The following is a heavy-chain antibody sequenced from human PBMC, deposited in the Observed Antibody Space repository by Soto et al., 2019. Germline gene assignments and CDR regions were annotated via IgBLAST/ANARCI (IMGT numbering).Heavy chain of an antibody. V-gene: IGHV4-4*07. Sequence: SETLSLTCTVSGGSISSYYWSWIRQPAGKGLEWIGRIYTSGSTNYNPSLKSRVTMSVDTSKNQFSLKLSSVTAADTAVYYCARDSSSLEDYYYGMDVWGQGTTVTVSS. J-gene: IGHJ6*02. CDR1: GGSISSYY. CDR2: IYTSGST. D-gene: IGHD6-13*01. CDR3: ARDSSSLEDYYYGMDV.